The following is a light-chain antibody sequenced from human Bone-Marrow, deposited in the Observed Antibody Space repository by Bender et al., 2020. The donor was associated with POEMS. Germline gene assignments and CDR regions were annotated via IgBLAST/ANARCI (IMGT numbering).Light chain of an antibody. CDR3: QTWGTGIAV. J-gene: IGLJ7*01. Sequence: SSELTQPPSVAVSPGQTARITCSGGALPKLFAYWYQHKPGQAPLLLIYKDNKRPSGIPERFSGSNSGAERYLTISSLQSEDEADYYCQTWGTGIAVFGGGTQLTVL. CDR2: KDN. V-gene: IGLV3-25*02. CDR1: ALPKLF.